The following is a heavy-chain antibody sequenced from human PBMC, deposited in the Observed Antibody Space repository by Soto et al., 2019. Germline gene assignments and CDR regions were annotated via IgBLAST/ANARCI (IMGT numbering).Heavy chain of an antibody. D-gene: IGHD2-2*01. CDR1: GGSISSGGYY. CDR3: ARLIHCKTTSCYFDY. J-gene: IGHJ4*02. CDR2: VYYSGTT. V-gene: IGHV4-39*01. Sequence: TSETLSLTCAVSGGSISSGGYYWAWVRQPPGKGLEWIGSVYYSGTTYYNPSLKSRVTISEDTSKNQFSLRLSSVTAADTAVFYCARLIHCKTTSCYFDYWGPGTLVTVSS.